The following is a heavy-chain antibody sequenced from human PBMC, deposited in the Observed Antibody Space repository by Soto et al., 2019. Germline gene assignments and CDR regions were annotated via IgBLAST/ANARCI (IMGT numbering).Heavy chain of an antibody. Sequence: QVQLVQSGAEVKKPGASVKVSCKASGYTFTSHHMHWVRQVPGEGLDWMGMINPRSGGTNSPQKFQGRDTMTRDTSTSTVYMELSSLRSEDTAVYYCCSLDYGQWYWGQGTLVTVSS. CDR3: CSLDYGQWY. V-gene: IGHV1-46*03. J-gene: IGHJ4*02. CDR1: GYTFTSHH. D-gene: IGHD3-10*01. CDR2: INPRSGGT.